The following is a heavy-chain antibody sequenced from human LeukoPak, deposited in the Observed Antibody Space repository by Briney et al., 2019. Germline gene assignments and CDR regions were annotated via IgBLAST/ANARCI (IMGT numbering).Heavy chain of an antibody. D-gene: IGHD1-26*01. CDR1: GFTFSSYA. CDR3: AKVNSGSYLFYFDY. V-gene: IGHV3-23*01. J-gene: IGHJ4*02. Sequence: PGGSLRLSCAASGFTFSSYAMSWVRQAPGKGLEWVSAISGSGGSTFYADSVKGRFTTSRDNSKNTLYLQMDNLRAEDTAFYYCAKVNSGSYLFYFDYWGQGTLATVSS. CDR2: ISGSGGST.